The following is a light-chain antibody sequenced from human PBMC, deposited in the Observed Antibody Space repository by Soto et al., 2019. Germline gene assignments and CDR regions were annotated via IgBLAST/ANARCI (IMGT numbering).Light chain of an antibody. CDR3: YSFAGGYTFV. CDR1: SRDVGGYNY. J-gene: IGLJ1*01. V-gene: IGLV2-11*01. CDR2: DVS. Sequence: QSALTQPRSVSGSPGQSVTISCTGTSRDVGGYNYVSWYQHHPGKAPKLIIYDVSTRPSGVPDRFSGSKSGNTASLTISGLQAEDEADYYCYSFAGGYTFVFGTGTKLTVL.